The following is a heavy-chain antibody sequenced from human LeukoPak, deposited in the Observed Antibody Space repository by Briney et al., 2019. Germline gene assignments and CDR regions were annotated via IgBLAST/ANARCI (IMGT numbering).Heavy chain of an antibody. CDR2: ISGSGGST. V-gene: IGHV3-23*01. CDR1: GFTFSSYA. CDR3: ARHGGSGWSYWHFDL. Sequence: GGSLRLSCAASGFTFSSYAMSWVRQAPGKGLEWVSAISGSGGSTYYADSVKGRFTISRDNAKNSLYLQMNSLRAEDTAVYYCARHGGSGWSYWHFDLWGRGTLVTVSS. D-gene: IGHD6-19*01. J-gene: IGHJ2*01.